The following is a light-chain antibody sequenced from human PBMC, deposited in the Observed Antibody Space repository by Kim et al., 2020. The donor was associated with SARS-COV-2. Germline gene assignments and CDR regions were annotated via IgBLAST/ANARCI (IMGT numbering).Light chain of an antibody. CDR2: EAT. Sequence: QSITISCTGISSDVGDYDLVSWYQLRPGQAPKVLIYEATKRPSGTSHRFSGSKSGISASLTISGLQAEDEAEYYCCSYAGGGTWLFGGGTKVTVL. CDR3: CSYAGGGTWL. J-gene: IGLJ3*02. CDR1: SSDVGDYDL. V-gene: IGLV2-23*01.